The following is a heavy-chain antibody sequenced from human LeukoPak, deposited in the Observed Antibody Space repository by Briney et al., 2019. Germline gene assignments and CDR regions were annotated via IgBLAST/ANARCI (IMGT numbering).Heavy chain of an antibody. J-gene: IGHJ4*02. CDR2: IYTSGST. Sequence: SETLSLTCAVYGGSFSGYYWSWIRQPAGKGLEWIGRIYTSGSTNYNPSLKSRVTMSVDTSKNQFSLKLSSVTAADTAVYYCANTAAGSEFDYWGQGTLVTVSS. CDR3: ANTAAGSEFDY. CDR1: GGSFSGYY. V-gene: IGHV4-59*10. D-gene: IGHD6-13*01.